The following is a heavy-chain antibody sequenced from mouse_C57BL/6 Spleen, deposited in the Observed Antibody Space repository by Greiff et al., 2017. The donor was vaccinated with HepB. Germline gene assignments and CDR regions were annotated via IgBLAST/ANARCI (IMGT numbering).Heavy chain of an antibody. Sequence: DVMLVESGGGLVKPGGSLKLSCAASGFTFSSYAMSWVRQTPEKRLEWVATISDGGSYTYYPDNVKGRFTISRDNAKNNLYLQMSHLKSEDTAMYYCARDVYGNYAMDYWGQGTSVTVSS. V-gene: IGHV5-4*01. J-gene: IGHJ4*01. CDR2: ISDGGSYT. CDR3: ARDVYGNYAMDY. CDR1: GFTFSSYA. D-gene: IGHD2-10*02.